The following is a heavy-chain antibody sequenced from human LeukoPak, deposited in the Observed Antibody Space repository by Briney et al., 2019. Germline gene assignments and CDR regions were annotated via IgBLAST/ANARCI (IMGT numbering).Heavy chain of an antibody. V-gene: IGHV3-23*01. CDR1: GFTFSSYA. CDR2: ISGSGGST. J-gene: IGHJ4*02. D-gene: IGHD1/OR15-1a*01. Sequence: GGSLRLSCAASGFTFSSYAMSWVLQAPGKGLEWVSAISGSGGSTYCADSVKGRFTISRDNSKNTLYLQMNSLRAEDTAVYYCARDSEHRDYFDYWGQGTLVTVSS. CDR3: ARDSEHRDYFDY.